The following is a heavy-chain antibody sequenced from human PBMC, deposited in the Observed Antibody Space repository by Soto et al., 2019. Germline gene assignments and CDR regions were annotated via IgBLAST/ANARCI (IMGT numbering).Heavy chain of an antibody. CDR3: ARGRIVPFDI. CDR1: GGSISSVGYY. Sequence: QVQLQESGQGLVKPSQTLSLTCTVSGGSISSVGYYWSWIRQHPGKGLEWIGYIYYSGSTYYNPSLKRRVTRSVDTSKNQFSLKLRSVTAADTAVYYCARGRIVPFDIWGQGTMVTVSS. J-gene: IGHJ3*02. D-gene: IGHD2-2*01. V-gene: IGHV4-31*03. CDR2: IYYSGST.